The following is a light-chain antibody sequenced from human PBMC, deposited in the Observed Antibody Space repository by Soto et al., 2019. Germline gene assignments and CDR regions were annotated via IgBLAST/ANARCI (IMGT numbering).Light chain of an antibody. J-gene: IGKJ3*01. CDR2: GAS. CDR1: QSVTGSF. CDR3: QHYATSPVFT. Sequence: DIVLTQSPDTLSLSPGERATLSCRTSQSVTGSFLAWYQQKPGQAPRLLIYGASRRAAGIPDRFSGSGSGTDYVLTITGLEPEDFAVYYCQHYATSPVFTFGPGTRVDIK. V-gene: IGKV3-20*01.